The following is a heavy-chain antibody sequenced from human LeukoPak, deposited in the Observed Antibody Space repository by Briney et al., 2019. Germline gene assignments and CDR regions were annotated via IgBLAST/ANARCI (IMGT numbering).Heavy chain of an antibody. CDR3: ARDGIEAIDS. CDR1: GGSISSYY. Sequence: PSETLSLTCTVSGGSISSYYWSWTRQPPGKGLEWIGRIYTSGSTNYNPSLKTRVIISADTSKKQFYLKLNSVTAADTAVYYCARDGIEAIDSWGQGTLVIVSS. V-gene: IGHV4-4*07. D-gene: IGHD1-26*01. J-gene: IGHJ4*02. CDR2: IYTSGST.